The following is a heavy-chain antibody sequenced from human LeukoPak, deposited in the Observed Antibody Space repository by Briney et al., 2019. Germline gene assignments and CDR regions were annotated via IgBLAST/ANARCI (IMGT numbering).Heavy chain of an antibody. CDR3: ARGGAKVFPFDP. D-gene: IGHD4/OR15-4a*01. CDR2: IIPIFGTA. J-gene: IGHJ5*02. CDR1: GGTFSSYA. Sequence: SVTVSCTASGGTFSSYAISWVRQAPGQGLEWMGGIIPIFGTANYAQKFQGRVTITADESTSTAYMELSSLRSEDTAVYYCARGGAKVFPFDPWGQGTLVTVSS. V-gene: IGHV1-69*01.